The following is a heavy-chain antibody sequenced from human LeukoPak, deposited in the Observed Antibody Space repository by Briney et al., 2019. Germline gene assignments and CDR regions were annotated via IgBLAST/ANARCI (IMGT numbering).Heavy chain of an antibody. CDR2: IYSGGST. D-gene: IGHD1-26*01. CDR3: ARDSIVGARLDAFDL. V-gene: IGHV3-66*02. CDR1: GFTVSSNF. Sequence: GGSLRLSCAASGFTVSSNFMSWVRQAPRKGLDWVSVIYSGGSTHYADFVKGRFTISRDNSKNTLYLQMNSLRAEDTAVYYWARDSIVGARLDAFDLWGQGPMVTVSS. J-gene: IGHJ3*01.